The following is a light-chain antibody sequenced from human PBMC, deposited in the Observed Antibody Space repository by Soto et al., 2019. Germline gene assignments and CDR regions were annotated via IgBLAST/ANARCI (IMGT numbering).Light chain of an antibody. J-gene: IGLJ2*01. CDR1: SSNIGNNY. CDR2: DNN. V-gene: IGLV1-51*01. Sequence: QSVLTQPPSVSAAPGQKITISCSGGSSNIGNNYVSWYQQLPGTAPNLIIYDNNKRPSGIPDRFSGSKSGTSATLGITGLQTGDEADYYCGTWDSSLSGAVFGGGTKLTVL. CDR3: GTWDSSLSGAV.